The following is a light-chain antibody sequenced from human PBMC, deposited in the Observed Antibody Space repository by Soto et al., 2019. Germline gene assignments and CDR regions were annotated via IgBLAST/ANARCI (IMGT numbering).Light chain of an antibody. V-gene: IGKV3D-15*01. CDR3: QQYNDWPWT. CDR1: QSVSSN. J-gene: IGKJ1*01. Sequence: EIVMTQSPATLSVSPGERATLSCRASQSVSSNLAWYQQKPGQAPRLLIYGAFKRATGIPARFSGSGSGTEFTLTISSLQSEDFAVYYCQQYNDWPWTFGQGTKVDIK. CDR2: GAF.